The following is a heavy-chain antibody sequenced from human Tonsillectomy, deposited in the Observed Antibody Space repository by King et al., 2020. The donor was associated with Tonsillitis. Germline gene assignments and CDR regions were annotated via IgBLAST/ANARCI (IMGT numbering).Heavy chain of an antibody. J-gene: IGHJ6*03. V-gene: IGHV3-23*04. CDR1: GFTFSTYA. CDR2: ISNSGGST. Sequence: VQLVESGGGLVQPGGPLRLSCAASGFTFSTYAMSWVRQAPGKGLEWVSAISNSGGSTYYADSVKGRFTISRDKSKNTLFLQMNSLRAEDTAVYYCAKAACSGGSCYHFYYYYMDVWGKGTTVTVSS. D-gene: IGHD2-15*01. CDR3: AKAACSGGSCYHFYYYYMDV.